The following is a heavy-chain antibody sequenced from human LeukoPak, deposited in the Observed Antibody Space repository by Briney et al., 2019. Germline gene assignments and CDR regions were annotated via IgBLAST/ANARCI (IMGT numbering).Heavy chain of an antibody. J-gene: IGHJ4*02. CDR2: IYYSGST. D-gene: IGHD3-10*01. CDR3: ARTDLWFGETPFDY. Sequence: PSETLSLTCAVSGGSISSSNWWTWVRQPPGKGLEWIGNIYYSGSTYYNPSLKSRVTISVDTSKNQFSLKLSSVTAADTAVYYCARTDLWFGETPFDYWGQGTLVTVSS. CDR1: GGSISSSNW. V-gene: IGHV4-4*02.